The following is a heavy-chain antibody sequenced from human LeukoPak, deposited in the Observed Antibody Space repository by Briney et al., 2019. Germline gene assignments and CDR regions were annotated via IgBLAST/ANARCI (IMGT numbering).Heavy chain of an antibody. CDR1: SGSISSFY. Sequence: KPSETLSLTCTVSSGSISSFYWSWIRQPPGKGLEWIGEINHSGSTNYNPSLKSRVTISVDTSKNQFSLKLSSVTAADTAVYYCARGGEQWLGPDAFGIWGQGTMVTVSS. CDR3: ARGGEQWLGPDAFGI. J-gene: IGHJ3*02. V-gene: IGHV4-34*01. CDR2: INHSGST. D-gene: IGHD6-19*01.